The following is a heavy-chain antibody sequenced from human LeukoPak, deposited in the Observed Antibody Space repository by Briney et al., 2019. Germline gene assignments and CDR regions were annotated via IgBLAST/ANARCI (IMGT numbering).Heavy chain of an antibody. D-gene: IGHD2-2*01. V-gene: IGHV3-30*01. J-gene: IGHJ4*02. CDR3: VRLGSTSPGNWHKLFDQ. CDR2: ISHDGSDK. Sequence: GGSLRLSCAASGFTFSNYAVHWVRQAPGKGLEWVALISHDGSDKYYVDSVKGRSTISRDNSKNTLYLQMDSLRIEDTAVYYCVRLGSTSPGNWHKLFDQWGQGTLVTVSS. CDR1: GFTFSNYA.